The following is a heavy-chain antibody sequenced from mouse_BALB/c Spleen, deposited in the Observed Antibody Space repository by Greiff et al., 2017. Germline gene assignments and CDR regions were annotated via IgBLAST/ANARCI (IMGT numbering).Heavy chain of an antibody. CDR2: IAPGSGST. CDR1: GYTFTSYW. Sequence: DLVKPGASVKLSCKASGYTFTSYWINWIKQRPGQGLEWIGRIAPGSGSTYYNEMFKGKATLTVDTSSSTAYIQLSSLSSEDSAVYFCARGKGAMDYWVQGTSVTVSS. V-gene: IGHV1S41*01. CDR3: ARGKGAMDY. J-gene: IGHJ4*01.